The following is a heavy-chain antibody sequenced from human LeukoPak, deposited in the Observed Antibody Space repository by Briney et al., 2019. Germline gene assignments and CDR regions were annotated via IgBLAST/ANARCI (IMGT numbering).Heavy chain of an antibody. V-gene: IGHV4-39*07. CDR3: ARAPYYDFWSGYPNWFDP. Sequence: SETLSLTCSISGGSITSSLYFWGWIRQPPGKGLEWIGNIYYSGSTYYNPSLKSRVTISVDTSKNQFSLKLSSVTAADTAVYCCARAPYYDFWSGYPNWFDPWGQGTLVTVSS. J-gene: IGHJ5*02. CDR1: GGSITSSLYF. D-gene: IGHD3-3*01. CDR2: IYYSGST.